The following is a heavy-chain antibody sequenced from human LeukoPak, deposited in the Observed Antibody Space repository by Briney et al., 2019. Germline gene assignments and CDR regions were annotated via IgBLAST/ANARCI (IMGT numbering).Heavy chain of an antibody. CDR3: ARDCSSTSCYRGVYYYYGMDV. D-gene: IGHD2-2*02. Sequence: GASVKVSCKASGYTFTSYGISWVRQAPGQGLEWMGWISAYNGNTNYAQKLQGRVTMTTDTSTSTAYMELRSLRSDDTAVYYCARDCSSTSCYRGVYYYYGMDVWGQGTTVTVSS. J-gene: IGHJ6*02. CDR2: ISAYNGNT. V-gene: IGHV1-18*01. CDR1: GYTFTSYG.